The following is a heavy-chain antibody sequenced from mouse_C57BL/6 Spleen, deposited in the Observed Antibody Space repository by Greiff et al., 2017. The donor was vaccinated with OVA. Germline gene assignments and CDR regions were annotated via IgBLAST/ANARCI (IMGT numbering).Heavy chain of an antibody. V-gene: IGHV1-63*01. CDR1: GYTFTNYW. CDR3: ARSGGSLGYPYYFDY. J-gene: IGHJ2*01. CDR2: IYPGGGYT. D-gene: IGHD3-2*02. Sequence: VKLMESGAELVRPGTSVKMSCKASGYTFTNYWIGWAKQRPGHGLEWIGDIYPGGGYTNYNEKFKGKATLTADKSSSTAYMQFSSLTSEDSAIYYCARSGGSLGYPYYFDYWGQGTTLTVSS.